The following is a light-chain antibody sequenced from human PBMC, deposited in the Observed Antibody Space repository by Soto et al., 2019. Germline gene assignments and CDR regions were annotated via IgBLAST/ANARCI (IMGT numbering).Light chain of an antibody. Sequence: DIQMTQSPSSQSESVGDRDTITCRASQSISSYLNWFQQKPGKAPKVLIYATSGLQSGVPSRFSGSGFGTDFTLTISSLQPEDFATYYCQHVNSYPLSFGGGTKVDIK. V-gene: IGKV1-39*01. J-gene: IGKJ4*01. CDR2: ATS. CDR1: QSISSY. CDR3: QHVNSYPLS.